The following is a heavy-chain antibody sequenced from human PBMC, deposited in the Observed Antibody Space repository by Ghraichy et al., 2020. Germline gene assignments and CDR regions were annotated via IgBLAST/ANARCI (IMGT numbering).Heavy chain of an antibody. Sequence: GGSLRLSCAASGFTFSSYSMNWVRQAPGRGLEWVSSISATGSYIYYADSVKGRFTISRDNAKNSLFLLMDRLRAEDTAVYYCARGTSGGYELSWFDPWGQGTLVTVSS. J-gene: IGHJ5*02. V-gene: IGHV3-21*01. CDR2: ISATGSYI. CDR1: GFTFSSYS. CDR3: ARGTSGGYELSWFDP. D-gene: IGHD5-12*01.